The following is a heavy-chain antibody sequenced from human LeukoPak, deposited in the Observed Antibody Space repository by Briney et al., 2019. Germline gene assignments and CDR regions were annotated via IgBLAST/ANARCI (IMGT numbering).Heavy chain of an antibody. CDR3: PREGSSYAPSQPFFFDY. D-gene: IGHD6-6*01. J-gene: IGHJ4*02. CDR2: ISVSGYRI. Sequence: PGGSLRLSCAASGFTLSGDDMNWVRQAPGKGLEWGSYISVSGYRIYYAGSVKGRFPIYRNNAKTSLYLQINSLRAEAPACFYCPREGSSYAPSQPFFFDYWGQGTLVTVSS. CDR1: GFTLSGDD. V-gene: IGHV3-48*03.